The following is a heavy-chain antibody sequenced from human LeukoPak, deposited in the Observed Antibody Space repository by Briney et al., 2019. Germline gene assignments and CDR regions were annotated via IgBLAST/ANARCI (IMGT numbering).Heavy chain of an antibody. CDR3: AKDLTYYYGLGSSTNAFDI. D-gene: IGHD3-10*01. J-gene: IGHJ3*02. CDR2: ISGSGDYT. CDR1: GFTFSNYA. V-gene: IGHV3-23*01. Sequence: GGSLRLSCAASGFTFSNYAMSWVRQAPGKGLEGVSGISGSGDYTYYADSLKGRFTISRDNSRNTLYLQMNSLRAEDTALYYCAKDLTYYYGLGSSTNAFDIWGQGTMVTVSS.